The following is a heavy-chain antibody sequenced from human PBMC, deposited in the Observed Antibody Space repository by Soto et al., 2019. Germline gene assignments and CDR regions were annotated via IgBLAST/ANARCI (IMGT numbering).Heavy chain of an antibody. V-gene: IGHV3-23*01. CDR2: IGGRGTDT. Sequence: DVQLLESGGGLVQPGGSLTLSCAASKFTFSDFAMSWVRQAPGKGLEWVSSIGGRGTDTYYADSVKGRFTISRDHSKNTLFLQMDGLRDEETAVYYCAKDAVPYNGKWDWFDSWGQGTLVIVSS. CDR1: KFTFSDFA. D-gene: IGHD1-20*01. CDR3: AKDAVPYNGKWDWFDS. J-gene: IGHJ5*01.